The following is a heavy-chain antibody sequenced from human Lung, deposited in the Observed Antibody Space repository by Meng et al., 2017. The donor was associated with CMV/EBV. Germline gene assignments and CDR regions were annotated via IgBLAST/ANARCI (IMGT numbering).Heavy chain of an antibody. Sequence: ASVKVSCKASGYTFTTYDINWVRQATGQGLEWMGWMNPNSGNTGYAQKFQGRVTMTRVTSISTAYMELSSLTSDDTAVYYCARTRIEVEPDGTKIKYYNYGMDVWGQWTTVTVSS. CDR1: GYTFTTYD. V-gene: IGHV1-8*01. CDR2: MNPNSGNT. D-gene: IGHD2-15*01. CDR3: ARTRIEVEPDGTKIKYYNYGMDV. J-gene: IGHJ6*02.